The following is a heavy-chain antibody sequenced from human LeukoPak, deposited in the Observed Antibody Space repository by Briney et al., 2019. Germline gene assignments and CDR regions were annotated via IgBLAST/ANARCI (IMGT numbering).Heavy chain of an antibody. V-gene: IGHV3-30*04. CDR1: GFTFSSYA. CDR3: LREGYYDTSGPFSGYFDF. CDR2: ISSDSNTR. J-gene: IGHJ4*02. D-gene: IGHD3-22*01. Sequence: TGGSLRLSCSASGFTFSSYAMHWVRQAPGKGLEWVAVISSDSNTRIYANSVEGRFTISRDNSKNTVYLQLSGLRVEDTAVYYCLREGYYDTSGPFSGYFDFWGQGDLVTVSS.